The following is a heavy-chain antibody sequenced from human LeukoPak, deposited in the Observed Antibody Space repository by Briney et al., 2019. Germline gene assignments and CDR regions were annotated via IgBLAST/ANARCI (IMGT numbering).Heavy chain of an antibody. CDR2: ISSSGSTI. V-gene: IGHV3-48*03. Sequence: GGSLRLSCAASGFTFSSYEMNWVRQAPGKGLEWVSYISSSGSTIYYADSVKGRFTISRDNAKNSLYLQMNSLRAEDTAVYYCARGPSTDYYYYMDVWGKGTTVTISS. CDR1: GFTFSSYE. D-gene: IGHD4-17*01. CDR3: ARGPSTDYYYYMDV. J-gene: IGHJ6*03.